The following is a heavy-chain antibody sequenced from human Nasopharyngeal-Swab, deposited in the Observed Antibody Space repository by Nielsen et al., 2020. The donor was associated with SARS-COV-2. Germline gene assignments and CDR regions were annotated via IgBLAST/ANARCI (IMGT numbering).Heavy chain of an antibody. CDR3: ARDDYVWGSYRYREYNWFDP. J-gene: IGHJ5*02. CDR2: ISGSGGST. CDR1: GFTFSSSA. D-gene: IGHD3-16*02. V-gene: IGHV3-23*01. Sequence: GGSLRLSCAASGFTFSSSAMSWVRQAPGKGLEWVSAISGSGGSTYYADSVKGRFTISRDNAKNSLYLQMNSLRAEDTAVYYCARDDYVWGSYRYREYNWFDPWGQGTLVTVSS.